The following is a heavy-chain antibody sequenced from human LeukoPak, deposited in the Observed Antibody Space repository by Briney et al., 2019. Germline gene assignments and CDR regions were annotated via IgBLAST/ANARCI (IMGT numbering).Heavy chain of an antibody. CDR2: ISYSGST. V-gene: IGHV4-30-4*07. J-gene: IGHJ2*01. D-gene: IGHD6-13*01. CDR1: GGSISNGGYS. Sequence: SETLSLTCTVSGGSISNGGYSWSWIRQPPGKGLEWIGYISYSGSTYYNPSLKSRVTISVNTSRNQFSLKLSSVTAADTAVYYCARVYYSNSYDYWYFDLWGRGTLVTVSS. CDR3: ARVYYSNSYDYWYFDL.